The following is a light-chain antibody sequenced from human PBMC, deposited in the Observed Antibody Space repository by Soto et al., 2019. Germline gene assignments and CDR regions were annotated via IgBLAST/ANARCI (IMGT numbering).Light chain of an antibody. Sequence: QSVLTQPPSASGTPGQRVTISCSGSSSNIESNTVTWYQQLPGTAPKLVIYSNYDRPSGAPDRFSGSTSGTSASLVIRGLQSEDEADYYCAEWDDILNGYVLXGGTKATVL. CDR3: AEWDDILNGYV. V-gene: IGLV1-44*01. CDR1: SSNIESNT. CDR2: SNY. J-gene: IGLJ1*01.